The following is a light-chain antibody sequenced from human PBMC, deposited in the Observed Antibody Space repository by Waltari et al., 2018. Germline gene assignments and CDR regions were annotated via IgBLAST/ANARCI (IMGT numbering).Light chain of an antibody. CDR3: QQSYTTPRT. J-gene: IGKJ2*01. CDR2: ATS. CDR1: QNISAY. Sequence: DIQMTQSPSSLSASVGDRVTISCRASQNISAYLNWYQQKPGKAPKLLIYATSSLQIGVPSRFSGSGCGAHFTLTINSLQPEDFATYYCQQSYTTPRTFGQGTNLEI. V-gene: IGKV1-39*01.